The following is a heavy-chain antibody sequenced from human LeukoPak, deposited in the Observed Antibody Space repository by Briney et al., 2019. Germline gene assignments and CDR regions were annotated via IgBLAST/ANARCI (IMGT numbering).Heavy chain of an antibody. CDR2: ISYDGSNK. V-gene: IGHV3-30-3*01. Sequence: GGSLRLSCAASGFTFSNYAMHWVRQAPGQGLEWVALISYDGSNKYYADSVKGRFTISRDNSKNSLYLQMNGLRAEDTAVYYCARDGRDCGGGSCYGQYYYGMDVWGQGTTVTVSS. J-gene: IGHJ6*02. CDR3: ARDGRDCGGGSCYGQYYYGMDV. D-gene: IGHD2-15*01. CDR1: GFTFSNYA.